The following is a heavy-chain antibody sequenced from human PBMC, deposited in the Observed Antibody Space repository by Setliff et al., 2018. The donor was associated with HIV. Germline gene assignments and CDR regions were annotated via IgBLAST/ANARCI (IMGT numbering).Heavy chain of an antibody. CDR1: GFTFSAHG. V-gene: IGHV3-30*02. CDR3: AKDGDYSNWDYDAFDI. D-gene: IGHD1-7*01. CDR2: INYDESSE. J-gene: IGHJ3*02. Sequence: GGSLRLSCAASGFTFSAHGMHWVRQAPGKGLEWVAFINYDESSEYYVDSVKGRATISRDNSKNTVDLQMNSLRAEDTAVYYCAKDGDYSNWDYDAFDIWGQGTMVTVSS.